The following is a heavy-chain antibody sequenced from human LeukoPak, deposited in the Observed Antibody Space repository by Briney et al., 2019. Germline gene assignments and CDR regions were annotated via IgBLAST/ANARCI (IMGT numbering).Heavy chain of an antibody. Sequence: SETLSLTCAVYGGSFSGYYWSWIRQPPGKGLEWIGEINHSGSTNYNPSLKSRVTISVDTSKNQFSLKLSSVTAADTAVYYCARVGPYCSSTSCYPSYYYYYMDVWGKGTTVTVSS. J-gene: IGHJ6*03. V-gene: IGHV4-34*01. CDR3: ARVGPYCSSTSCYPSYYYYYMDV. D-gene: IGHD2-2*01. CDR2: INHSGST. CDR1: GGSFSGYY.